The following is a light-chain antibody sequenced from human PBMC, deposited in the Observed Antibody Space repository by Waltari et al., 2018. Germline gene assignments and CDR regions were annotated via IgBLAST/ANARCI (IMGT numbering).Light chain of an antibody. CDR3: QTGGHGTWV. Sequence: QLVLTQSPSASASLGASVKLTCTLSSGHSSNVIAWHQQQPEKGPRYLMKVNSDGSPSKGDAIPDRFSGSSSGAERYLTIASLQSEDEADYYCQTGGHGTWVFGGGTKLTVL. V-gene: IGLV4-69*01. J-gene: IGLJ3*02. CDR1: SGHSSNV. CDR2: VNSDGSP.